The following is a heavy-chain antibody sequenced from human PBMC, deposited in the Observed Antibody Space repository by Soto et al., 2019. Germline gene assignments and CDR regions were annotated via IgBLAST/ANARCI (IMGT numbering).Heavy chain of an antibody. J-gene: IGHJ3*02. CDR1: GFTFSSYA. CDR2: ISSNGGST. D-gene: IGHD2-15*01. V-gene: IGHV3-64*01. Sequence: GGSLRLSCAASGFTFSSYAMHWVRQAPGKGLEYVSAISSNGGSTYYANSVKGRFTISRDNSKNTLYLQMGSLRAEDMAVYYCAREFCSGGSCYHAFDIWGQGTMVTVSS. CDR3: AREFCSGGSCYHAFDI.